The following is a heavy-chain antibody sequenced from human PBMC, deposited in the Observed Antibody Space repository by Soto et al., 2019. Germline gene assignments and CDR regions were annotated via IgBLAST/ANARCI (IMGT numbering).Heavy chain of an antibody. CDR1: GFSLSTSGVG. CDR3: AHIPPDTSYYYYYGMDV. V-gene: IGHV2-5*02. Sequence: QITLKESGPTLVKPTQTLTLTCTFSGFSLSTSGVGVGWIRQPPGKALEWLALIYWDDDKRYSPSLKSRLTLTKDTSTNQVVLTMTDMAPVDTATYYCAHIPPDTSYYYYYGMDVWGQGTTVTVSS. J-gene: IGHJ6*01. CDR2: IYWDDDK.